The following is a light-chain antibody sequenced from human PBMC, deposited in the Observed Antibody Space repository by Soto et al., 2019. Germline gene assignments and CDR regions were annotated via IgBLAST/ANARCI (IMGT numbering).Light chain of an antibody. CDR2: GAS. Sequence: EIVLTQSPGTLSLSPGERATLSCRASQSVSSTYLAWYQQQPGQAPRLLIYGASNRATGIPDRFSGSGSGTDFTLTISRPEPEDFAVYYCQQYGSSSWTFGQGTKVDIK. V-gene: IGKV3-20*01. J-gene: IGKJ1*01. CDR3: QQYGSSSWT. CDR1: QSVSSTY.